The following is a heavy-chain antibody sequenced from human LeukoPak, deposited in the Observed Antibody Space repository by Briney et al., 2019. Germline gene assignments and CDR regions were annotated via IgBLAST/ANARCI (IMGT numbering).Heavy chain of an antibody. CDR2: ISSSSSYI. CDR1: GFTFSNYS. J-gene: IGHJ4*02. V-gene: IGHV3-21*01. Sequence: PGGSLRLSCAASGFTFSNYSMNWVRQAPGKGLEWVSSISSSSSYIYYADSVKGRFTISRDNAKNSLYLQMNSLRAEDTAVYYCARDTAAESNLYYWGQGALVTVSS. CDR3: ARDTAAESNLYY. D-gene: IGHD6-13*01.